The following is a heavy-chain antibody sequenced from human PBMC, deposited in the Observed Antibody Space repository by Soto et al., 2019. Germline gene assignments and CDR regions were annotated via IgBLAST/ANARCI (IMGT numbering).Heavy chain of an antibody. J-gene: IGHJ6*02. CDR2: ISWNSGSI. CDR1: GFTFDDYA. D-gene: IGHD6-13*01. Sequence: GGSLRLSCAASGFTFDDYAMHWVRQAPGKGLEWVSGISWNSGSIGYADSVKGRFTISRDNAKNSLYLQMNSLRAEDTALYYCAKDTGPSSSLYNYYSYYGIDVCAQRIPVTVCS. CDR3: AKDTGPSSSLYNYYSYYGIDV. V-gene: IGHV3-9*01.